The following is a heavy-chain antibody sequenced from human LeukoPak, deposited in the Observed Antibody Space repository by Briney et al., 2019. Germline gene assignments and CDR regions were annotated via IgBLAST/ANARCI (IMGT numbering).Heavy chain of an antibody. V-gene: IGHV4-59*10. D-gene: IGHD3/OR15-3a*01. CDR3: ARQTGSGLFILP. CDR2: IYSSGTT. J-gene: IGHJ4*02. CDR1: GGSFSGYY. Sequence: PSETLSLTCAVYGGSFSGYYWSWIRQSVGKGLEWIGRIYSSGTTDYNPSLKSRVTMSVDTSKNQFSLKLNSVTAADTAVYYCARQTGSGLFILPGGQGTLVTVSS.